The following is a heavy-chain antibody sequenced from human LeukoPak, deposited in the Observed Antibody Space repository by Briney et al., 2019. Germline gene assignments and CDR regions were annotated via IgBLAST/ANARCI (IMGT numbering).Heavy chain of an antibody. V-gene: IGHV3-23*01. CDR3: TKGTIWLPFDY. D-gene: IGHD5-18*01. CDR1: GFTFITYA. CDR2: ISGGSGASR. Sequence: GGSLRLSCAASGFTFITYAMSWVRQAPGKGLEWVSGISGGSGASRYYAESVRGRFTISRDNSKNTLYLQMNSLRAEDTAVYYCTKGTIWLPFDYWGQGTLVTVSS. J-gene: IGHJ4*02.